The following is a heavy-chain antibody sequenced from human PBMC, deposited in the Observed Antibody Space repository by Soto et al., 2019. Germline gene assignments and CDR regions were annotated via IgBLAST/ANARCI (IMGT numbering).Heavy chain of an antibody. CDR3: ARSGGRWQWLVGGWYFHL. Sequence: EVQLVESGGGLVQPGGSLRLSCAASGFTFSSYWMSWVRQAPGKGLVWVANIKHDGSEKYYVDSVKGRFTISRDNAKNPLGLQMHCPGAEDANVYCCARSGGRWQWLVGGWYFHLSGRGTLVTVSS. CDR2: IKHDGSEK. V-gene: IGHV3-7*03. CDR1: GFTFSSYW. J-gene: IGHJ2*01. D-gene: IGHD6-19*01.